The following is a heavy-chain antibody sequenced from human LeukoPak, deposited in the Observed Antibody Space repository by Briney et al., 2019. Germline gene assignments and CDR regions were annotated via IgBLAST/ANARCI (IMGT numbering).Heavy chain of an antibody. Sequence: GSSVKVSCKASGYTFTGYYMHWVRQAPGQGLEWMGWINPNSGGTNYAQKFQGRVTMTRDTSISTAYMEPSRLRSDDTAVYYCARDGSGSYYWNWFDPWGQGTLVTVSS. J-gene: IGHJ5*02. D-gene: IGHD3-10*01. V-gene: IGHV1-2*02. CDR2: INPNSGGT. CDR3: ARDGSGSYYWNWFDP. CDR1: GYTFTGYY.